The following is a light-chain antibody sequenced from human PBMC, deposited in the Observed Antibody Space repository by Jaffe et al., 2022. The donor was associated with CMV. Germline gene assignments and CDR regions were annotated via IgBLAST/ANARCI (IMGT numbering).Light chain of an antibody. V-gene: IGLV2-8*01. CDR3: SSFAGSNTLI. CDR1: SGDVGGYNY. Sequence: QSVLTQPPSASGSPGQSVTISCTGTSGDVGGYNYVSWYQQHAGKAPKLIIYDVSKRPSGVPDRFSGSKSDNTASLTVSGLQTEDEADYYCSSFAGSNTLIFGGGTKLTVL. J-gene: IGLJ2*01. CDR2: DVS.